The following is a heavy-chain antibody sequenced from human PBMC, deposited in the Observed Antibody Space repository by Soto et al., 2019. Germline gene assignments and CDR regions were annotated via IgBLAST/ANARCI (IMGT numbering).Heavy chain of an antibody. J-gene: IGHJ4*02. CDR3: ARDCTNGVCLDY. V-gene: IGHV4-4*02. CDR2: IYHSGST. D-gene: IGHD2-8*01. CDR1: GGSISSSNR. Sequence: KPSGTPSLTCAVSGGSISSSNRWSWVRQPPGKGLEWIGEIYHSGSTNYNPSLKSRVTISVDKSKNQFSLKLSSVTAADTAVYYCARDCTNGVCLDYWGQGTLVTVSS.